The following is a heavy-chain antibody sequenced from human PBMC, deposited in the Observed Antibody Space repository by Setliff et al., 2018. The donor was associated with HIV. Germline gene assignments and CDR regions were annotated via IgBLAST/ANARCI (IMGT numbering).Heavy chain of an antibody. CDR1: GDSISSSSYY. V-gene: IGHV4-39*01. D-gene: IGHD6-19*01. CDR2: VYYSGST. Sequence: SETLSLTCTVYGDSISSSSYYWGWIRQPPGKGLEWIGSVYYSGSTYYNPSLKGRTTISVDTSQNQFSLKLTSVTAADTAVYYCASQGRSGWLWGGFVSWGQGTLVTVSS. J-gene: IGHJ4*02. CDR3: ASQGRSGWLWGGFVS.